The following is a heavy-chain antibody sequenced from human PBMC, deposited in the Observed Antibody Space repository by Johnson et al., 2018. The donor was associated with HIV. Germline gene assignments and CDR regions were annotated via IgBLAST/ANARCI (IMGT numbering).Heavy chain of an antibody. CDR3: ARDSLGYSSSWYKGGAFDI. Sequence: QVQLVESGGGVVRPGGSLSLSCAASGFTFNSFGVHWVRQAPGKGLEWVAFIRDDGSNEDYADSVKGRFTISRDNSKNTLYLQMISLRAEDTAVYYCARDSLGYSSSWYKGGAFDIWGQGTMVTVSS. D-gene: IGHD6-13*01. J-gene: IGHJ3*02. CDR1: GFTFNSFG. V-gene: IGHV3-30*02. CDR2: IRDDGSNE.